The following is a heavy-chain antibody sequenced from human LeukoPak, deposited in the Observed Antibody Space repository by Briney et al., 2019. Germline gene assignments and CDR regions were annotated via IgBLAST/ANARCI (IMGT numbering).Heavy chain of an antibody. J-gene: IGHJ4*02. CDR2: VSTGSNYI. V-gene: IGHV3-21*01. CDR3: ARDGPPSITGTGI. D-gene: IGHD1-20*01. CDR1: GFTFSGYS. Sequence: GGSLRLSCAATGFTFSGYSMNWVRQAPGKGLEWVSSVSTGSNYIYYADSVKGRFTISRDNDKNSLYLQMNSLRVEDTAVYYCARDGPPSITGTGIWGQGTLVTVSS.